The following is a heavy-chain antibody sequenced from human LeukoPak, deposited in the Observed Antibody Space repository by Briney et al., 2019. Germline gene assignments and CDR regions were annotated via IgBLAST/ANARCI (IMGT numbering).Heavy chain of an antibody. Sequence: PGGSLRLSCADSGFTLSSYYMHWVRQAPGKGLEWVAVISYDGSNKYYADSVKGRFSISRDISKSTLSLQMNSLRPEDTAVYYCAGDRDTNSGWQTYFYFGLDVWGQGTTVTVSS. J-gene: IGHJ6*02. CDR1: GFTLSSYY. V-gene: IGHV3-30-3*01. D-gene: IGHD5-12*01. CDR2: ISYDGSNK. CDR3: AGDRDTNSGWQTYFYFGLDV.